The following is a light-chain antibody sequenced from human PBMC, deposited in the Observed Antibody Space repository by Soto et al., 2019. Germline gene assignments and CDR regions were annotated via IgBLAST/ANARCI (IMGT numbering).Light chain of an antibody. CDR2: GAS. CDR3: QQYGSSPRT. Sequence: IASTQSTGTLSLSPGEIATLSCRASQSVSSSYLGWYQQKPGQAPRLLMYGASSRATGIPERFSGSGSGTDFTLTISRLEPEDFAVYYCQQYGSSPRTFGQGTKVDIK. J-gene: IGKJ1*01. V-gene: IGKV3-20*01. CDR1: QSVSSSY.